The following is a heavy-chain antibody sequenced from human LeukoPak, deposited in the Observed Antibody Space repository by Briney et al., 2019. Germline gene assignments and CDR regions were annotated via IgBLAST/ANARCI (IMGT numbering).Heavy chain of an antibody. Sequence: PGGSLRLSCAASGFTFSSYWMHWVRQAPGKGLVCVSRINSVGSSTTYADSVKGRFTISTDNAKNTLYLQMNSLRAEDTAVYYCARGKDFGDLNYWGRGTLVTVSS. CDR1: GFTFSSYW. V-gene: IGHV3-74*01. CDR2: INSVGSST. CDR3: ARGKDFGDLNY. D-gene: IGHD4-17*01. J-gene: IGHJ4*02.